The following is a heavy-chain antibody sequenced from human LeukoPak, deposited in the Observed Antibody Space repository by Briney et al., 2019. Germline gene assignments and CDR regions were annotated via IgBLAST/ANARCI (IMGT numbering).Heavy chain of an antibody. CDR2: IYTSGST. J-gene: IGHJ4*02. CDR3: ARDLGLSYGELLFDY. V-gene: IGHV4-4*07. Sequence: XXRQPAXKXLEWIGRIYTSGSTNYNPSLKSRVTMSVDTSKNQFSLKLSSVTAADTAVYYCARDLGLSYGELLFDYWGQGTLVTVSS. D-gene: IGHD1-26*01.